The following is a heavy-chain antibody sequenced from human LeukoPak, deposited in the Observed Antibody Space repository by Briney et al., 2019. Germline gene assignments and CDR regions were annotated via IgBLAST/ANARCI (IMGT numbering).Heavy chain of an antibody. CDR2: ISSDGSTT. D-gene: IGHD1-26*01. J-gene: IGHJ6*02. CDR1: GFTFSEYW. CDR3: ARAGLSGDYYYYHGLDV. Sequence: AGGSLRLSCAASGFTFSEYWIHWVRHAPGKGLVWVSRISSDGSTTTYADSVKGRFTISRDNAKNTLSLQMSSLRAEDTAVYYCARAGLSGDYYYYHGLDVWGEGTTVTVSS. V-gene: IGHV3-74*01.